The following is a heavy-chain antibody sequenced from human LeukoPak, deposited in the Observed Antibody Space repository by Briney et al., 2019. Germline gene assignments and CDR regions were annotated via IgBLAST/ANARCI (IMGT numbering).Heavy chain of an antibody. CDR3: ATESSSSWYREFDY. J-gene: IGHJ4*02. CDR2: FDPEDGET. D-gene: IGHD6-13*01. CDR1: GYTLTELS. V-gene: IGHV1-24*01. Sequence: GASVKVSCKVSGYTLTELSMHWVRQAPGKGLEGMGGFDPEDGETIHAQKFQGRVTMTEDTSTDTAYMELSSLRSEDTAVYYCATESSSSWYREFDYWGQGTLVTVSS.